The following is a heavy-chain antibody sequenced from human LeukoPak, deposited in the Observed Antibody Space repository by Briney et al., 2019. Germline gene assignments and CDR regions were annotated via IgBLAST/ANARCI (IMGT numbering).Heavy chain of an antibody. CDR2: IKQDGSEK. Sequence: GSLRLSCAASGFTFSSYWMSWVRQTPGKGLEWAANIKQDGSEKYYVDSVKGRFTISRDNAKNSLYLQMNSLRAEDTAVYYCARDMSIFGVVIYFDYWGQGTLVTVSS. CDR3: ARDMSIFGVVIYFDY. CDR1: GFTFSSYW. J-gene: IGHJ4*02. D-gene: IGHD3-3*01. V-gene: IGHV3-7*01.